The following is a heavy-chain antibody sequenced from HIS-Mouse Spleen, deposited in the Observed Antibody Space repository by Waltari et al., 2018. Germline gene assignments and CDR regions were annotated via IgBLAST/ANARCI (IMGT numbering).Heavy chain of an antibody. Sequence: QLQLQESGPGLVKPSETLSLTCTVSGGSISSSSYYLGWIHQPPGKGLEWIGSIYYSGSTYYNPSLKSRVTISVDTSKNQFSLKLSSVTAADTAVYYCAREIPYSSSWYDWYFDLWGRGTLVTVSS. D-gene: IGHD6-13*01. CDR2: IYYSGST. CDR3: AREIPYSSSWYDWYFDL. J-gene: IGHJ2*01. V-gene: IGHV4-39*07. CDR1: GGSISSSSYY.